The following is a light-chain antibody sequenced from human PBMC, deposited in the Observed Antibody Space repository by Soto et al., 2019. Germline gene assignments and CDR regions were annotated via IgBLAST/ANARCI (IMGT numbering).Light chain of an antibody. CDR1: QSVNIW. CDR2: KAT. V-gene: IGKV1-5*03. CDR3: QQYNSYLWT. J-gene: IGKJ1*01. Sequence: DVQMTQSPSTLSASVGDRVTITCRASQSVNIWLAWYQQKPGKAPKLLIYKATSLQSGVLSRFSGSGSGAEFTRTLSSLQPDDIAPYYCQQYNSYLWTFGQGTTVEI.